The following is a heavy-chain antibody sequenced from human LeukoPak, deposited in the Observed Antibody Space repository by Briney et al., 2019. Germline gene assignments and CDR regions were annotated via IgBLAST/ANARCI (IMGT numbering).Heavy chain of an antibody. V-gene: IGHV4-59*01. J-gene: IGHJ4*02. D-gene: IGHD1-7*01. CDR1: GGSISSYY. CDR2: IYYSGST. CDR3: AGGITGTTMAY. Sequence: PSETLSLTCTVSGGSISSYYWSWIRQPPGKGLEWIGDIYYSGSTNYNPSLKGRVNISIDTSKNQFSLKLSSVTAADTAVYYCAGGITGTTMAYWGQGTLVTVSS.